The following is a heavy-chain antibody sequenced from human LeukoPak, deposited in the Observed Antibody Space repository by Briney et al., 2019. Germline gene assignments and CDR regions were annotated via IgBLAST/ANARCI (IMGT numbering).Heavy chain of an antibody. CDR3: ARDSSSSWYQI. J-gene: IGHJ3*02. D-gene: IGHD6-13*01. CDR1: GYTFTGYY. V-gene: IGHV1-2*02. CDR2: INPNSGGT. Sequence: ASVEVSCKASGYTFTGYYMHWVRQAPGQGLEWVGWINPNSGGTNYAQKFQGRVTMTRDTSISTAYMELSRLRSDDTAVYYCARDSSSSWYQIWGQGTMVTVSS.